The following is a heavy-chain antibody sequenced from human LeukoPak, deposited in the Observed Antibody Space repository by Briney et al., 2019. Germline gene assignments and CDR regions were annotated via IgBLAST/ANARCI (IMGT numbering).Heavy chain of an antibody. CDR3: AKEPHYGSGRALDY. J-gene: IGHJ4*02. D-gene: IGHD3-10*01. CDR1: GSTFSSYA. Sequence: PGGSLRLSCAASGSTFSSYAMHWVRQAPGKGLEWVAVISYDGSNKYYADSVKGRFTISRDNSKNTLYLQMNSLRAEDTAVYYCAKEPHYGSGRALDYWGQGTLVTVSS. V-gene: IGHV3-30-3*01. CDR2: ISYDGSNK.